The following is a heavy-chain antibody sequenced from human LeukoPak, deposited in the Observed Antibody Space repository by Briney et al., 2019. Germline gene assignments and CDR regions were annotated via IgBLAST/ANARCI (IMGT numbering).Heavy chain of an antibody. CDR3: AREIRPTYYYDGSGYYFDY. D-gene: IGHD3-22*01. V-gene: IGHV3-53*01. J-gene: IGHJ4*02. Sequence: GGSLRLSCVASGFTFGGFGMHWVRQAPGKGLEWVSLISSGGSTYYADSVKGRFTISRDNSKNTLFLQMNSLRAEDTAVYYCAREIRPTYYYDGSGYYFDYWGQGTLVTVSS. CDR2: ISSGGST. CDR1: GFTFGGFG.